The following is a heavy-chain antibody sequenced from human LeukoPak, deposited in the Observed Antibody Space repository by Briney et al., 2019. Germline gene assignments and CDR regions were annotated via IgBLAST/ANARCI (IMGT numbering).Heavy chain of an antibody. CDR3: ARPDYYDSSGYSGVAFDI. CDR2: IYPGDSDT. D-gene: IGHD3-22*01. CDR1: GYSFTSYW. V-gene: IGHV5-51*01. Sequence: GESLKISCKGSGYSFTSYWIGWVRQMPGKGLEWMGSIYPGDSDTRYSPSFQGQVTISADKSISTAYLQWSSLKASDTAMYYCARPDYYDSSGYSGVAFDIWGQGTMVAVSS. J-gene: IGHJ3*02.